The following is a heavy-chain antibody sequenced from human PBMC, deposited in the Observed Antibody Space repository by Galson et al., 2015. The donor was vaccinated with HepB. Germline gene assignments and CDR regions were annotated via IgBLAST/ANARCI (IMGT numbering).Heavy chain of an antibody. CDR3: AREEAYYYDSSGYYPENAFDI. CDR2: INAGNGNT. V-gene: IGHV1-3*01. J-gene: IGHJ3*02. D-gene: IGHD3-22*01. Sequence: SVKVSCKASGYTFTSYAMHWVRQAPGQRLEWMGWINAGNGNTKYSQKFQGRVTITRDTSASTAYMELSSLRSEDTAVYYCAREEAYYYDSSGYYPENAFDIWGQGTMVTVSS. CDR1: GYTFTSYA.